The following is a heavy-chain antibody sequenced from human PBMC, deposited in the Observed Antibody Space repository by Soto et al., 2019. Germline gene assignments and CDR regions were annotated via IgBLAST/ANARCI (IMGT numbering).Heavy chain of an antibody. D-gene: IGHD3-10*01. CDR3: ARVELLWFGELSPFDY. V-gene: IGHV1-18*01. CDR1: GYTFTSYG. J-gene: IGHJ4*02. CDR2: ISAYNGNT. Sequence: ASVKVSCKASGYTFTSYGISWVRQAPGQGLEWMGWISAYNGNTNYAQKLQGRVTMTTDTSTSTAYMELRSLRSDDTAVYYCARVELLWFGELSPFDYWGQGTLVTSPQ.